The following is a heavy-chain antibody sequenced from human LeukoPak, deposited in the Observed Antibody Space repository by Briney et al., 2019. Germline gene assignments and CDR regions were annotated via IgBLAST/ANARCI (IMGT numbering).Heavy chain of an antibody. CDR3: ARVYSRSSVHDAFDI. Sequence: SGPALVKPTQTLTLTCTFSGFSLSTSGMCVSWIRQPPGKALEWLARIDWDDDKYYSTSLKTRLTISKDTSKNQVVLTMTNMDPVATATYYCARVYSRSSVHDAFDIWGQGTMVTVSS. CDR2: IDWDDDK. V-gene: IGHV2-70*11. J-gene: IGHJ3*02. D-gene: IGHD6-6*01. CDR1: GFSLSTSGMC.